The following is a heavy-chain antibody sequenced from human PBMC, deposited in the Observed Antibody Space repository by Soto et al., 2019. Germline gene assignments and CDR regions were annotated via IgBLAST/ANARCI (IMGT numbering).Heavy chain of an antibody. CDR2: INSDGSST. CDR1: GFTFSSYW. D-gene: IGHD2-15*01. J-gene: IGHJ5*02. CDR3: ARGGGGGYCSGGSCYSGWFDP. Sequence: GGSLRLSCAASGFTFSSYWMHWVRQAPGKGLVWVSRINSDGSSTSYADSVKGRFTISRDNAKNTLYLQMNSLRAEDTAVYYCARGGGGGYCSGGSCYSGWFDPWGQGTLVTVSS. V-gene: IGHV3-74*01.